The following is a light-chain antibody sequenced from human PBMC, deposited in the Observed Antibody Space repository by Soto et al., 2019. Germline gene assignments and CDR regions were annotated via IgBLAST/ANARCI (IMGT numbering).Light chain of an antibody. J-gene: IGKJ1*01. Sequence: EIVLTQSPCTLSLSPGERATLSFRASQSVSNNYLAWYQQKPGQATRLLIYDASSRATGIPARFSGSGSGTDFTLTISSLEPEDFAVYYCQQLTDWPPQWTFGQGTKVEIK. CDR2: DAS. CDR3: QQLTDWPPQWT. CDR1: QSVSNNY. V-gene: IGKV3-11*01.